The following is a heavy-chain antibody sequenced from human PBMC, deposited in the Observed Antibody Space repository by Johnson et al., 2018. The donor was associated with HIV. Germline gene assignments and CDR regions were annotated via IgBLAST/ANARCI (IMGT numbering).Heavy chain of an antibody. CDR3: ARDYETI. V-gene: IGHV3-66*02. J-gene: IGHJ3*02. D-gene: IGHD3-16*01. CDR2: IYSGGST. CDR1: GFTVSSNY. Sequence: VQLVESGGGLVQPGGSLRLSCAASGFTVSSNYMRWVRQAPGKGLEWVSIIYSGGSTYYADSVKGRFTISRDNSKDTLYLEMNSLRAEDTAMYYSARDYETIWGQGTMVTVSS.